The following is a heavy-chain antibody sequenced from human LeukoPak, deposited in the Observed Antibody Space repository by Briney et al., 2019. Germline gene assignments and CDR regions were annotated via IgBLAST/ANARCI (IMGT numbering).Heavy chain of an antibody. Sequence: GGSLRLSCAASGFTFSNYWLSWVRQAPGKGLEWVSSISSSSSYIYYAGSVKGRFTISRDNAKNSLYLQMNSLRAEDTAVYYCARDLGYGDFDYWGQGTLVTVSS. J-gene: IGHJ4*02. CDR3: ARDLGYGDFDY. D-gene: IGHD4-17*01. CDR1: GFTFSNYW. CDR2: ISSSSSYI. V-gene: IGHV3-21*01.